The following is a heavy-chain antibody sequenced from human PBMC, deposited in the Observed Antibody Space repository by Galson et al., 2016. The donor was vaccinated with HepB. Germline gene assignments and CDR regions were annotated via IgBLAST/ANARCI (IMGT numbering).Heavy chain of an antibody. Sequence: SLRLSCAASGFTFRSYAMSWVRQAPGKGLEWVSAISAGGAYTYYADSVKGRFTISRDNYKNTLYLQMNSLRAEDTAVYYCAKEADITGWSFFYYWGQGTLVTVSS. CDR1: GFTFRSYA. CDR3: AKEADITGWSFFYY. V-gene: IGHV3-23*01. D-gene: IGHD6-19*01. CDR2: ISAGGAYT. J-gene: IGHJ4*02.